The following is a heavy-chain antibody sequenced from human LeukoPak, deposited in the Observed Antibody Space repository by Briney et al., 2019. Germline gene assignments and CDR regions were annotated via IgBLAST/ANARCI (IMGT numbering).Heavy chain of an antibody. V-gene: IGHV1-18*01. D-gene: IGHD2-15*01. CDR3: ARGDGYCSGGRCMIFDY. Sequence: ASVKVSCKASGYTFTNYGITWVRQASGQGIEWMGWISAYTGKTNSAQKLQGRVTMTTDTSTSTGYMELRSLRSDDTAVYYCARGDGYCSGGRCMIFDYWGQGTLVTVSS. J-gene: IGHJ4*02. CDR2: ISAYTGKT. CDR1: GYTFTNYG.